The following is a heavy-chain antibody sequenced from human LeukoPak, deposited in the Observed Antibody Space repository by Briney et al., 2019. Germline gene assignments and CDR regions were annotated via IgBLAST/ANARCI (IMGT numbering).Heavy chain of an antibody. V-gene: IGHV4-39*01. CDR3: ARHGRFYTPGITAAGLDY. Sequence: SETLSLTCTVPGGSISTNIYYWDYIRQPPGKGLEWLRSLLYSGSTYYNPSLKSRVTISVDTSKNQFSLQLSSVTAADTAVYYCARHGRFYTPGITAAGLDYWGQGALVTVSS. J-gene: IGHJ4*02. D-gene: IGHD6-13*01. CDR2: LLYSGST. CDR1: GGSISTNIYY.